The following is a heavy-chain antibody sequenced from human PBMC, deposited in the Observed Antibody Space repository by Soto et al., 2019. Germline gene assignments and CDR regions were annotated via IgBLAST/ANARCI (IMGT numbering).Heavy chain of an antibody. CDR3: ARVAADWSSTSCSVYYYYGMDV. D-gene: IGHD2-2*01. J-gene: IGHJ6*02. CDR1: GGSISSSNW. Sequence: QVQLQESGPGLVKPSGTLSLTCAVSGGSISSSNWWSWVRQPPGKGLEWIGEIYPSGSTNYNPSLKSRVTISVDKSKNQFSLKRSSVTAADTAVYYCARVAADWSSTSCSVYYYYGMDVWGQGTTVTVSS. V-gene: IGHV4-4*02. CDR2: IYPSGST.